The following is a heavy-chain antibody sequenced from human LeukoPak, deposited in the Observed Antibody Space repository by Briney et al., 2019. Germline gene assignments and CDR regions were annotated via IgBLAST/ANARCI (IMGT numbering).Heavy chain of an antibody. Sequence: GGSLRLSCAASGFTFSSYWMSWVRQAPGKGLEWVANIKEDGSEKYYVDSVKGRFTISRDNAKNSLYLQMNSLRAEDTAVYYCAREKTRYCSGGSRYSGYYFDYWGQGTLVTVSS. CDR1: GFTFSSYW. V-gene: IGHV3-7*01. CDR3: AREKTRYCSGGSRYSGYYFDY. D-gene: IGHD2-15*01. CDR2: IKEDGSEK. J-gene: IGHJ4*02.